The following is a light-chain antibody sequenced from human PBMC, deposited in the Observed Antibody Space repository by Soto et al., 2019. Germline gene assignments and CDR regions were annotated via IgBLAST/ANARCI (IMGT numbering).Light chain of an antibody. CDR1: QSINTW. CDR3: QQYQTYPRT. Sequence: DIQMTQSPSSLSASIGDRIIITCRASQSINTWLAWYQQKPGEAPKLLIYAASTLARGVPSRFSGSGSETEFTLTISRLQPEDVATYYCQQYQTYPRTFGQGTKVEVK. J-gene: IGKJ1*01. CDR2: AAS. V-gene: IGKV1-5*01.